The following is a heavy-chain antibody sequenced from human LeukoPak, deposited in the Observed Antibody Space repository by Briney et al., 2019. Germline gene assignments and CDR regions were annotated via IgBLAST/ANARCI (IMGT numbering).Heavy chain of an antibody. CDR1: GFTFSDYY. D-gene: IGHD2-15*01. CDR2: ITSSGYYT. Sequence: GGSLRLSCAASGFTFSDYYMSWIRQAPGKGLEWVSYITSSGYYTNYGDSVKGRFTMSRDNAKKSLYLQMDSLRAEDTAVYYCARVSKAANPTSDSPWFDPWGQGTLVTVSS. J-gene: IGHJ5*02. V-gene: IGHV3-11*05. CDR3: ARVSKAANPTSDSPWFDP.